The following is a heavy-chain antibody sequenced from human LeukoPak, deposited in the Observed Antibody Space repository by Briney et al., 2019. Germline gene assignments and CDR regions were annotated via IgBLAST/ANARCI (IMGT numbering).Heavy chain of an antibody. CDR1: GFTFSSYA. Sequence: GGSLRLSCAASGFTFSSYAMSWVRQAPGKGLEWVSAISGSGGSTYYADSVKGRFTISRDNSKNTLYLQMNSLRAEDTAVYYCARDLVYYGSGSYYNPLGYWGQGTLVTVSS. CDR2: ISGSGGST. J-gene: IGHJ4*02. V-gene: IGHV3-23*01. D-gene: IGHD3-10*01. CDR3: ARDLVYYGSGSYYNPLGY.